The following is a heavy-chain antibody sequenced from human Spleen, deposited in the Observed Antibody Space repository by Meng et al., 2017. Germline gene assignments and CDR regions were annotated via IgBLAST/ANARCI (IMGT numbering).Heavy chain of an antibody. J-gene: IGHJ4*02. V-gene: IGHV4-39*07. D-gene: IGHD3-10*01. CDR1: GGSISISNYY. CDR3: ATSRYGSGSYRLDF. CDR2: IFYTGST. Sequence: LLESSPLFVKPFEILSLPRTVSGGSISISNYYWNWLRQSPGKGLEWIGSIFYTGSTYYSPSLKSRVTMSIATSNNQFSLRLSSVSAADTAVYYCATSRYGSGSYRLDFWGQGKLVTVSS.